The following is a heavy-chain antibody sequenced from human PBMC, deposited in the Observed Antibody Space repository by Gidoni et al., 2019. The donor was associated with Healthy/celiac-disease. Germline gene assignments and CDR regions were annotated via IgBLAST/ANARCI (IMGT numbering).Heavy chain of an antibody. CDR1: GFTFSSYA. CDR3: AKAPDYVDLGYCFDY. D-gene: IGHD4-17*01. J-gene: IGHJ4*02. V-gene: IGHV3-23*01. Sequence: EVQLLESGGGLVQPRGSLRLSCAASGFTFSSYAMSWVRQAPGKGLEWVSAIGVSCGSTYYADSVKGRFTISRENSKNTLYLKMNILRAEDTAVYYCAKAPDYVDLGYCFDYWGQGTLVTVSS. CDR2: IGVSCGST.